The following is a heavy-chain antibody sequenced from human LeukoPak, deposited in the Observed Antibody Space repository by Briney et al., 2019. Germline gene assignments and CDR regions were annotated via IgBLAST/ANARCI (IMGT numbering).Heavy chain of an antibody. J-gene: IGHJ4*02. Sequence: GRSLRLSCAASGFTFSSYAMHWVRQAPGKGLEWVAVISYDGSNKYYADSVKGRFTISRDNSKNTLYLQMNSLRAEDTAVYYCARGGRWLQPEIDYWGQGTLVTVSS. V-gene: IGHV3-30-3*01. D-gene: IGHD5-24*01. CDR2: ISYDGSNK. CDR1: GFTFSSYA. CDR3: ARGGRWLQPEIDY.